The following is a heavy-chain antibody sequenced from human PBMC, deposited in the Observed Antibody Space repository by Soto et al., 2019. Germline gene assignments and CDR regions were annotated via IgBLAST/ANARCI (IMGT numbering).Heavy chain of an antibody. CDR1: GFTFSSYW. D-gene: IGHD3-16*02. CDR2: IKQDGSEK. CDR3: AREGPGGLYRTPSDY. J-gene: IGHJ4*02. V-gene: IGHV3-7*01. Sequence: EVQLVESGGGLVQPGGSLRLSCAASGFTFSSYWMSWVRQAPGKGLEWVANIKQDGSEKYYVDSVKGRFTISRDNAKNSLYLQMNSLRAEDTAVYYCAREGPGGLYRTPSDYWGQGTLVTVSS.